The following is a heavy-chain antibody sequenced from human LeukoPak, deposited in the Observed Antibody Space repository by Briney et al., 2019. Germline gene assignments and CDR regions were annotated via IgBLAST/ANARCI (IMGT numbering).Heavy chain of an antibody. CDR3: ARRGSSSSRYYYYYMDV. V-gene: IGHV4-39*01. CDR1: GGSISSSSYY. J-gene: IGHJ6*03. Sequence: PSETLSLTCTVSGGSISSSSYYWGWIRQPPGKGLEWIGSIYYSGSTYYNPSLKSRVTISVDTSKNQFSLKLSSVTAADTAVYYCARRGSSSSRYYYYYMDVWGKGTTVTVSS. CDR2: IYYSGST. D-gene: IGHD6-6*01.